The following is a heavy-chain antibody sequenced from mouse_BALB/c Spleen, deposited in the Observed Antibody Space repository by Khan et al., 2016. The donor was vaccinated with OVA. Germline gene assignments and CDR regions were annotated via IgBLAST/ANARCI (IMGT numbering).Heavy chain of an antibody. D-gene: IGHD2-1*01. CDR1: GYIFTSYY. V-gene: IGHV1S81*02. CDR2: INPSNGGT. J-gene: IGHJ3*01. CDR3: TRSGYGTFAY. Sequence: QIQLVQSGAELVKPGASVRLSCKASGYIFTSYYLYWVKQRPGQGLEWIGDINPSNGGTNFNEKFKSKATLTVDKSSSTAYIQLSSLTSEDSAVYYCTRSGYGTFAYWGQGTLVTVS.